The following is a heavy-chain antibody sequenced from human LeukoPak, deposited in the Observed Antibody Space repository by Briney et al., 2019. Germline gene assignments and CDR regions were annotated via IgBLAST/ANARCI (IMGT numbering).Heavy chain of an antibody. CDR3: AKEARIGNTGGSLDY. CDR1: GYTFTGYY. J-gene: IGHJ4*02. D-gene: IGHD2-8*02. CDR2: INPSGGGT. V-gene: IGHV1-46*01. Sequence: ASVKVSCKASGYTFTGYYMHWVRQAPGQGLEWMGIINPSGGGTNYAQKFQGRVTMTRDTSTSTVYMELSSLRYEDTAVYYCAKEARIGNTGGSLDYWGQGTLVTVSS.